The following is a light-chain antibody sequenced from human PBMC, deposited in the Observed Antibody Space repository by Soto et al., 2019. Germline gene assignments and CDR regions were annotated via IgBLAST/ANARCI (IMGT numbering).Light chain of an antibody. Sequence: QSVLTQPRSVSGSPGQSVTISCTGTSSDVGGYNYVSWYQQHPGKAPKLMIYDVSKRPSGVPDHFSGSKSGNTASLTISGLQAADEADYFCSSFTSSMTNVFGSGTKVTVL. CDR2: DVS. V-gene: IGLV2-11*01. CDR3: SSFTSSMTNV. CDR1: SSDVGGYNY. J-gene: IGLJ1*01.